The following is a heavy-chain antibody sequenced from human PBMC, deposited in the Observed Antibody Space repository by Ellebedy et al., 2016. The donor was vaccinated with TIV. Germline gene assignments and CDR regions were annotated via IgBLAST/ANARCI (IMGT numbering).Heavy chain of an antibody. CDR3: ARYPDY. V-gene: IGHV4-59*11. J-gene: IGHJ4*02. CDR1: GGSIGSLH. Sequence: MPSETLSLTCIVSGGSIGSLHWSWIRAPPGKGLEWIGYSHHSGRTNYNPSLKSRVTISVDTSKNLYSLQLTSVTAADTAVYYCARYPDYWGQGTLVTVSS. CDR2: SHHSGRT.